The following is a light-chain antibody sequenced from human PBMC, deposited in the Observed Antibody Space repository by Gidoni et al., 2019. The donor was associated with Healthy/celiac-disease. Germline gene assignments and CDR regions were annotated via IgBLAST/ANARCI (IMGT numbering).Light chain of an antibody. CDR1: QSVSSY. J-gene: IGKJ2*01. CDR2: DAS. V-gene: IGKV3-11*01. Sequence: IVLTQYPATLSLSPGERATLSCRASQSVSSYLAWYQQKPGQAPRLLIYDASNRSTGIPARFSGSGSGTDFTLTISSLEPEDFAVYYFQQRSNWPPYTFGQXTKLEIK. CDR3: QQRSNWPPYT.